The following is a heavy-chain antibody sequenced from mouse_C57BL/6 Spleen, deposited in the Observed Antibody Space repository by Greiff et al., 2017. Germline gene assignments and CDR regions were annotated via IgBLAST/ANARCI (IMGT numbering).Heavy chain of an antibody. V-gene: IGHV1-64*01. CDR2: IHPNSGST. Sequence: QVQLQQPGAELVKPGASVKLSCKASGYTFTSYWMHWVKQRPGQGLEWIGMIHPNSGSTNYNEKFKSKATLTVDKSSSTAYMQLSSLTSEDSAVXYCARDYGSSYEAYYFDYWGQGTTLTVSS. D-gene: IGHD1-1*01. CDR1: GYTFTSYW. CDR3: ARDYGSSYEAYYFDY. J-gene: IGHJ2*01.